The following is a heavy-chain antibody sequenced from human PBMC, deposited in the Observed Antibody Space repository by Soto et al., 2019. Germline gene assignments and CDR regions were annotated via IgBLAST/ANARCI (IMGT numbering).Heavy chain of an antibody. J-gene: IGHJ6*02. CDR1: GYTFTSYG. D-gene: IGHD3-10*01. CDR3: ARDITMVRGVYYYYGMDV. Sequence: ASVKVSCTASGYTFTSYGISWVRQAPGQGLEWMGWISAYNGNTNYAQKLQGRVTMTTDTSTSTAYMELRSLRSDDTAVYYCARDITMVRGVYYYYGMDVWGQGTTVTVSS. CDR2: ISAYNGNT. V-gene: IGHV1-18*01.